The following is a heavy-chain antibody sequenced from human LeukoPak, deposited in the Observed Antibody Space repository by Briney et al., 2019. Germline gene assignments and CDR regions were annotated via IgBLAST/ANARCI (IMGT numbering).Heavy chain of an antibody. V-gene: IGHV4-59*01. D-gene: IGHD1-26*01. CDR3: ARMKKYSGTYSFDY. J-gene: IGHJ4*02. Sequence: SETLSLTCTVSGDSISNYYWSWIRQPPGRGLEWIGYIYSSGSTKYNPSLKSRVTISVDTSKNQFSLKLSSVTAADTAVYFCARMKKYSGTYSFDYWGQGTLVTVSS. CDR1: GDSISNYY. CDR2: IYSSGST.